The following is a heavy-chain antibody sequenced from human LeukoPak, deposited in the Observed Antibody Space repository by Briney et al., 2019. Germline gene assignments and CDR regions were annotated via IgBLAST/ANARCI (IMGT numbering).Heavy chain of an antibody. D-gene: IGHD1-26*01. V-gene: IGHV3-30*03. J-gene: IGHJ5*02. Sequence: PGGSLRLSCAASGFTFSSYSMNWVRQAPGKGLEWVAVISYDGSNKYYADSVKGRFTISRDNSKNTLYLQMNSLRAEDTAVYYCQRQYGGSYYANWFDPWGQGTLVTVSS. CDR3: QRQYGGSYYANWFDP. CDR2: ISYDGSNK. CDR1: GFTFSSYS.